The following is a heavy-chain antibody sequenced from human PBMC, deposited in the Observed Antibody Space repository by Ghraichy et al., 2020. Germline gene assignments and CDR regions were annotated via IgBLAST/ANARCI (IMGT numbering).Heavy chain of an antibody. J-gene: IGHJ4*02. CDR2: INHSGST. V-gene: IGHV4-34*01. CDR3: ARRDTEGLDY. CDR1: GGSFSGYY. D-gene: IGHD5-18*01. Sequence: SETLSLTCAVYGGSFSGYYWSWIRQPPGKGLEWIGEINHSGSTNYNPSLKSRVTISVDTSKNQFSLKLSSVTAADTAVYYCARRDTEGLDYWGQGTLVTVSS.